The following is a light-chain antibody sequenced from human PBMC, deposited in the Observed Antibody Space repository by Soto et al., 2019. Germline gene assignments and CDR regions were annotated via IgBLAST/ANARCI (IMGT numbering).Light chain of an antibody. CDR2: KAS. CDR3: QQYNSYPWT. J-gene: IGKJ1*01. V-gene: IGKV1-5*03. Sequence: DIQMTQSPSTLSASLGDRFTITCRASQSISSWLAWYQQKPGKAPKLLIYKASSLESGVPSRFSGSGSGTEFTLTISSLQPDDFATYYCQQYNSYPWTFGQGTKVDIK. CDR1: QSISSW.